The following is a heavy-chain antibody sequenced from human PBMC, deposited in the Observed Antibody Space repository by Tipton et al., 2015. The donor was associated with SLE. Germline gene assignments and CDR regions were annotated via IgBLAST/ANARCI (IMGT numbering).Heavy chain of an antibody. CDR3: ACRSSIAARSLDY. CDR1: GGSFSGYY. CDR2: INHSGST. D-gene: IGHD6-6*01. J-gene: IGHJ4*02. Sequence: TLSLTCAVYGGSFSGYYWSWIRQPPGKGLEWIGEINHSGSTNYNPSLKSRVTISVDTSKNQFSLKLSSVTAADTAVYYCACRSSIAARSLDYWGQGTLVTVSS. V-gene: IGHV4-34*01.